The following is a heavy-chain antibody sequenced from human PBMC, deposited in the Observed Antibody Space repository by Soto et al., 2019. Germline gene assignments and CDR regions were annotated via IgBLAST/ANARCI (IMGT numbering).Heavy chain of an antibody. D-gene: IGHD2-2*01. CDR3: ARSQGSSTSLEIYYYYYYGMDV. Sequence: QVQLVQSGAEVKKPGSSVKVSCKASGGTFSSYAISWVRQAPGQGLEWMGGIIPIVGSANYAQKFQGRVTITADESTSTAYMELSSLRSEVTAVYYCARSQGSSTSLEIYYYYYYGMDVWGQGTTVTVSS. J-gene: IGHJ6*02. CDR2: IIPIVGSA. V-gene: IGHV1-69*01. CDR1: GGTFSSYA.